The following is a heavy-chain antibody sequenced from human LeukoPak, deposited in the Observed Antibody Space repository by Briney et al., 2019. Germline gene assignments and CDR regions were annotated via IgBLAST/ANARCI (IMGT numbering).Heavy chain of an antibody. J-gene: IGHJ4*02. V-gene: IGHV4-59*01. Sequence: SETLSLTCTVSGGSISSYYWSWIRQPPGKGLEWLGYIYYSGSTNYNPSLKSRVTISVDTSKNQFSLKLSSVTAADTAVYYCARGRIAARVRFDYWGQGTLVTVSS. CDR1: GGSISSYY. CDR3: ARGRIAARVRFDY. CDR2: IYYSGST. D-gene: IGHD6-6*01.